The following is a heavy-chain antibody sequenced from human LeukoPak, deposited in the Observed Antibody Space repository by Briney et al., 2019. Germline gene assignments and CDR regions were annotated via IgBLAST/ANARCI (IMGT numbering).Heavy chain of an antibody. J-gene: IGHJ4*02. CDR2: LSGSGIST. CDR3: ARAYTAIVLDY. D-gene: IGHD5-18*01. CDR1: GFTFSSYA. Sequence: GGSLRLSCAASGFTFSSYAMTWVRQAPGKGLEWVSGLSGSGISTYYADSVKGRFTISRDNSKNTLYLQMNSLRAEDTAVYYCARAYTAIVLDYWGQGTLVTVSS. V-gene: IGHV3-23*01.